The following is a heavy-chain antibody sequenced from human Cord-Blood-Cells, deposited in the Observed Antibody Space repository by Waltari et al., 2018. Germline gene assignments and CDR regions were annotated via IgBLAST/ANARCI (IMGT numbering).Heavy chain of an antibody. J-gene: IGHJ1*01. CDR2: INHSGST. Sequence: QVQLQQWGAGLLKPSETLSLPCAVYGGSFSGSYWSWIRQPPGKGLEWIGEINHSGSTNYNPSLKSRVTISVDTSKNQFSLKLSSVTAADTAVYYCARSLGAPGQGSFQHWGQGTLVTVSS. CDR1: GGSFSGSY. V-gene: IGHV4-34*01. CDR3: ARSLGAPGQGSFQH. D-gene: IGHD3-16*01.